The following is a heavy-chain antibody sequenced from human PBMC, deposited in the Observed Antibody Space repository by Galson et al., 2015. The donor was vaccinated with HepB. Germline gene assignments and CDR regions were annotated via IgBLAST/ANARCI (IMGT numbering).Heavy chain of an antibody. D-gene: IGHD3-22*01. CDR3: ARVGYYYDSSGYYSSDAFDI. CDR1: GFTFSSYW. V-gene: IGHV3-74*01. J-gene: IGHJ3*02. Sequence: SLRLSCAASGFTFSSYWMHWVRHAPGKGLVWVSRINSDGSSTSYADSVKGRFTISRDNAKNTLYLQMNSLRAEDTAVYYCARVGYYYDSSGYYSSDAFDIWGQGTMVTVSS. CDR2: INSDGSST.